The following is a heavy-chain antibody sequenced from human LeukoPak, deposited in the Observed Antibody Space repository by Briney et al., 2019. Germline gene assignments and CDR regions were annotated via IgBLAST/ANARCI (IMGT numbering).Heavy chain of an antibody. Sequence: SVKVSCKASGGTFSSYAISWVRQAPGQGLEWMGGIIPIFGTANYAQKFQGRVTITTDESTSTAYMELGSLRSNDTAVYYCAGCGSASCSPFDYWGQGTLVTVSS. CDR1: GGTFSSYA. J-gene: IGHJ4*02. CDR2: IIPIFGTA. CDR3: AGCGSASCSPFDY. D-gene: IGHD2-2*01. V-gene: IGHV1-69*05.